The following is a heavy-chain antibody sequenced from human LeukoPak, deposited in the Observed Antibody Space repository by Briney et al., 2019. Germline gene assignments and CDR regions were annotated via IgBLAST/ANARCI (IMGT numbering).Heavy chain of an antibody. J-gene: IGHJ5*02. Sequence: GGSLRLSCAASGFTFRTFSMNWIRQAPGKGLEWISYITSSGRTIYYADSVKGRFTISRDNAKSTLYLQMESLRDEDSAVYFCARDGYNLFEPWGQGTLVTVSS. CDR2: ITSSGRTI. CDR1: GFTFRTFS. V-gene: IGHV3-48*02. D-gene: IGHD5-24*01. CDR3: ARDGYNLFEP.